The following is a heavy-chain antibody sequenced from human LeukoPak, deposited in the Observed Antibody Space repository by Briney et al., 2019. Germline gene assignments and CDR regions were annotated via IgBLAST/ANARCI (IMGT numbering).Heavy chain of an antibody. CDR1: GFTFSSYG. CDR3: AKGAITMVRGVNDAFDI. CDR2: IWYDGSNK. Sequence: GGSLRLSCATSGFTFSSYGMHWVRQAPGKGLEWVAVIWYDGSNKYYADSVKGRFTISRDNSKNTLYLQMNSLRAEDTAVYYCAKGAITMVRGVNDAFDIWGQGTMVTVSS. D-gene: IGHD3-10*01. J-gene: IGHJ3*02. V-gene: IGHV3-33*06.